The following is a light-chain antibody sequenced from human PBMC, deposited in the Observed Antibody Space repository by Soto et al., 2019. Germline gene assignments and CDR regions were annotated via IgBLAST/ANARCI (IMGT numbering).Light chain of an antibody. Sequence: QSVLTQPPSVSGAPGQRVSISCTGGRSNIGAGYDVQWYQQFPGRAPKLLIFDNNDRPSGVPDRFSGSKSGTSASPAITGLQAEDEAEYFCQSYDSDLSVVLFGGGTKLTVL. CDR2: DNN. V-gene: IGLV1-40*01. CDR3: QSYDSDLSVVL. J-gene: IGLJ2*01. CDR1: RSNIGAGYD.